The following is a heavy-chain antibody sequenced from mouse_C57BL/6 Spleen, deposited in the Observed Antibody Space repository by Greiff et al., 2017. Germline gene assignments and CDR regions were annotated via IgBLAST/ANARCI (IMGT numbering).Heavy chain of an antibody. CDR1: GFTFSDYG. Sequence: EVKLMESGGGLVQPGGSLKLSCAASGFTFSDYGMAWVRQAPRTGPEWVAFISNLAYSIYYADTVTGRFTISRENAKNTLYLEMSSLRSEDTAMYYCARGTGTDAMDYWGQGTSVTVAS. CDR2: ISNLAYSI. J-gene: IGHJ4*01. D-gene: IGHD4-1*01. V-gene: IGHV5-15*01. CDR3: ARGTGTDAMDY.